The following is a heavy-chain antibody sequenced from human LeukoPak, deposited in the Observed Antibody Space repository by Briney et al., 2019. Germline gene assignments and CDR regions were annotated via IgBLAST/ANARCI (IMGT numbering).Heavy chain of an antibody. CDR3: ARSYDFWSGYYSY. V-gene: IGHV1-2*02. CDR2: INPNSGGT. Sequence: ASVKVSCKASGYTFIGYYMHWVRQAPGQGLEWMGWINPNSGGTNYAQKFQGRVTMTRDTSISTAYMELSRLRSDDAAVYYCARSYDFWSGYYSYWGQGTLVTVSS. D-gene: IGHD3-3*01. CDR1: GYTFIGYY. J-gene: IGHJ4*02.